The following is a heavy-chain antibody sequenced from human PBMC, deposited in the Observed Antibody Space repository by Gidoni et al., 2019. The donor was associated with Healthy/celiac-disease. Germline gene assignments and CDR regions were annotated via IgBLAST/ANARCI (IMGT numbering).Heavy chain of an antibody. V-gene: IGHV4-4*07. CDR1: GGSISSYY. D-gene: IGHD3-9*01. J-gene: IGHJ4*02. CDR2: IYTSGST. CDR3: ARVAGYYDILTGYRQYYFDY. Sequence: QVQLQESGPGLVKPSETLSLPCTVSGGSISSYYWSWIRQPAGKGLEWIGRIYTSGSTNYNPSLKSRVTMSVDTSKNQFSLKLSSVTAADTAVYYCARVAGYYDILTGYRQYYFDYWGQGTLVTVSS.